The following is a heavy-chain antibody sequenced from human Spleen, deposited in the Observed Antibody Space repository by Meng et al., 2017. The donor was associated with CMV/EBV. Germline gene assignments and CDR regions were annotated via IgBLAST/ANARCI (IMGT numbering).Heavy chain of an antibody. CDR2: ISGSGGST. V-gene: IGHV3-23*01. Sequence: GGSLRLSCAASGFTFSSYAMSWVRQAPGKGLEWVSAISGSGGSTYYADSVKGRFTISRDNAKNSLYLQMNSLRAEDTAVYFCARDFERRVGYSYGYYYYGMDVWGQGTTVTVSS. CDR1: GFTFSSYA. J-gene: IGHJ6*02. D-gene: IGHD5-18*01. CDR3: ARDFERRVGYSYGYYYYGMDV.